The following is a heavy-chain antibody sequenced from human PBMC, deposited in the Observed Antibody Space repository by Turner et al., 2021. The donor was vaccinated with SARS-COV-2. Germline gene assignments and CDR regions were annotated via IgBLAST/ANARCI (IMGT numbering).Heavy chain of an antibody. CDR1: GCTFSSFD. V-gene: IGHV3-30*18. Sequence: QVQLVESGGGVVQPGRSLKPPWSASGCTFSSFDMHWVRQAPGKGLEWVAFMSFDGSNTHYTDSVKGRFTISRDSSKNTLYLQMASLRTEDTAVYYCAKEGAENYYFDCWGQGTLVTVSS. J-gene: IGHJ4*02. D-gene: IGHD1-7*01. CDR2: MSFDGSNT. CDR3: AKEGAENYYFDC.